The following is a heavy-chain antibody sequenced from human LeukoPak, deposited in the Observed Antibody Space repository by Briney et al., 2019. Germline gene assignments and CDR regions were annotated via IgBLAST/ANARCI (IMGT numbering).Heavy chain of an antibody. CDR3: ARGFTVRGAIYYYMDV. J-gene: IGHJ6*03. D-gene: IGHD3-10*01. V-gene: IGHV1-2*02. CDR2: INPNSGGT. CDR1: GYTFTDYY. Sequence: ASVNVSFKASGYTFTDYYMHWVRQAPGQGLEWMGWINPNSGGTNYAQKFQGRVTMTRDTSISTAYMELSRLRSDDTAVYYCARGFTVRGAIYYYMDVWGKGTTVTVSS.